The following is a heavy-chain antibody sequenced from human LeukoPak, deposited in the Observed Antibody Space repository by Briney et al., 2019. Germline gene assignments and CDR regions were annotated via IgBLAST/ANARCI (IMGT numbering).Heavy chain of an antibody. D-gene: IGHD2-2*02. V-gene: IGHV4-38-2*01. CDR1: GYSISSGYY. CDR3: ARHVGGYCSSTSCYSGLYYMDV. CDR2: IYHSGST. J-gene: IGHJ6*03. Sequence: SETLSLTCAVSGYSISSGYYWGWIRQPPGKGLEWIGSIYHSGSTYCNPSLKSRVTISVDTSKNQFSLKLSSVTATDTAVYYCARHVGGYCSSTSCYSGLYYMDVWGKGTTVTVSS.